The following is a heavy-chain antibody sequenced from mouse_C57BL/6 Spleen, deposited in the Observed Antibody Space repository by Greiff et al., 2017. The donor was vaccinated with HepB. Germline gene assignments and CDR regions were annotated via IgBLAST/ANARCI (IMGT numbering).Heavy chain of an antibody. Sequence: EVNLVESGGGLVKPGGSLKLSCAASGFTFSSYAMSWVRQTPEKRLEWVATISDGGSYTYYPDNVKGRFTISRDNAKNNLYLQMSHLKSEDTAMYYCAGVGLRQWFAYWGQGTLVTVSA. D-gene: IGHD2-4*01. J-gene: IGHJ3*01. CDR3: AGVGLRQWFAY. V-gene: IGHV5-4*03. CDR1: GFTFSSYA. CDR2: ISDGGSYT.